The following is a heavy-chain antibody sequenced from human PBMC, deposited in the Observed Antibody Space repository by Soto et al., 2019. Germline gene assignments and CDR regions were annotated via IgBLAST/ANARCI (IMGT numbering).Heavy chain of an antibody. Sequence: SPTLSLTCAISGDSVSSSSSAWNWIRQSPSRGLEWLGRTYYRSTWIHDYAVSVKSRIIINPDTSQNQFSLQLNSVTPDDTAVYYCARGLRPHFDYWGRGTLVTVSS. V-gene: IGHV6-1*01. CDR1: GDSVSSSSSA. CDR2: TYYRSTWIH. J-gene: IGHJ4*02. CDR3: ARGLRPHFDY. D-gene: IGHD3-10*01.